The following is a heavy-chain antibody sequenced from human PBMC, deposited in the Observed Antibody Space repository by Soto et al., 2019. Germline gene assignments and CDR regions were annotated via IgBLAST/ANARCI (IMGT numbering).Heavy chain of an antibody. CDR2: ISGSGGST. D-gene: IGHD2-15*01. J-gene: IGHJ6*03. V-gene: IGHV3-23*01. CDR1: GFTFSSYA. Sequence: GGSLRLSCAASGFTFSSYAMSWVRQAPGKGLEWVSAISGSGGSTYYADSVKGRFTISRDNSKNTLYLQMNSLRAEDTVVYYCAKAQLDIVVVVAAPPGYMDVWGKGTTVTVSS. CDR3: AKAQLDIVVVVAAPPGYMDV.